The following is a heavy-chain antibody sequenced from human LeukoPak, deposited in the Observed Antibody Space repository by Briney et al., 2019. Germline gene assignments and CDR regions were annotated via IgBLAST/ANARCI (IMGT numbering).Heavy chain of an antibody. J-gene: IGHJ4*02. CDR1: GGSISIYY. V-gene: IGHV4-59*01. CDR2: IYYSGST. Sequence: PSETLSLTCTVSGGSISIYYWSWIRQPPGKGLEWIGYIYYSGSTNYNPSLKSRVTISVDTSKNQFSLKLSSVTAADTAVYYCARVLPSSSWSLDYWGQGTLVTVSS. CDR3: ARVLPSSSWSLDY. D-gene: IGHD6-13*01.